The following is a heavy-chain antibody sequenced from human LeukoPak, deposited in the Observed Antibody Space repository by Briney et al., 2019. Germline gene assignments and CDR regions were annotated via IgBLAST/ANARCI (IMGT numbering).Heavy chain of an antibody. CDR1: GGSIGSSSNDS. Sequence: SETQSLSCSVSGGSIGSSSNDSWTWIRQPPGNGLEWIGYIYDSCRTKYNPSLQSRGTISVDTSKNQFSLKLSSVTAADTAVYYCARRRRIAEAGRSGDALDVWGQGTVVTVSS. D-gene: IGHD6-19*01. V-gene: IGHV4-61*05. CDR3: ARRRRIAEAGRSGDALDV. J-gene: IGHJ3*01. CDR2: IYDSCRT.